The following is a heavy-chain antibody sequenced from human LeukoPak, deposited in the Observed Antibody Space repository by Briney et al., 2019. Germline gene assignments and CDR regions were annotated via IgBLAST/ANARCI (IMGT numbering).Heavy chain of an antibody. CDR3: ANRQHDFWSGYYNRY. Sequence: GGSLRLSCAASGFTFSDYYMSWIRQAPGKRPEWISFISESGTYTNYADSVKGRFTISRDNAKNSLYLQMNSLRAEDTAVYYCANRQHDFWSGYYNRYWGQGTLVTVSS. J-gene: IGHJ4*02. V-gene: IGHV3-11*03. D-gene: IGHD3-3*01. CDR1: GFTFSDYY. CDR2: ISESGTYT.